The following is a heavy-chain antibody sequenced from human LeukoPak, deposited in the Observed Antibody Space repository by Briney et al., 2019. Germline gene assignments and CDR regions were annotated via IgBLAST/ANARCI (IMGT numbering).Heavy chain of an antibody. CDR2: ISGGGGTT. Sequence: PGGSLRLSCSASGFNFNTYTMHWVRQAPGKGLGYVSSISGGGGTTFYADSVRGRFTISRDNSKNTLYLQMSSLRAEDTALYYCVKDLSGTYSFDYWGQGTLVTVSS. J-gene: IGHJ4*02. V-gene: IGHV3-64D*09. D-gene: IGHD1-26*01. CDR3: VKDLSGTYSFDY. CDR1: GFNFNTYT.